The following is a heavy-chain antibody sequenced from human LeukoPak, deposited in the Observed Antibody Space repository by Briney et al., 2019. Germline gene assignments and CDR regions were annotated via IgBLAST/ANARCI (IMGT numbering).Heavy chain of an antibody. CDR2: ISSDATNI. CDR3: ARDGSGSGDY. D-gene: IGHD2-15*01. Sequence: GGSLRLSCAASGFTFNIYGMNWVRQAPGKGLEWVSSISSDATNIYYTDSVKGRLTIARDNAKNSLYLQMNSLRAEDTAVYYCARDGSGSGDYWGQGTLVTVSS. J-gene: IGHJ4*02. V-gene: IGHV3-21*01. CDR1: GFTFNIYG.